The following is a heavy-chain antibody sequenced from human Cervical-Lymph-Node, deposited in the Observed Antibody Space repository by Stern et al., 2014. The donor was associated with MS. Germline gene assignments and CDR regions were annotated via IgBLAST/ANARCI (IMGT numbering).Heavy chain of an antibody. J-gene: IGHJ6*02. D-gene: IGHD1-14*01. V-gene: IGHV4-59*01. CDR2: VYYSGTS. CDR1: GGSI. CDR3: AAGSPYYGVDV. Sequence: QVQLQESGPGLVKPSETLSLTCTVSGGSIWSWIRQPPGKGLEWIGYVYYSGTSYYNPSLKSRATISMDTSKNQFSLNMTSVTAADTAVYYCAAGSPYYGVDVWGQGTTVTVSS.